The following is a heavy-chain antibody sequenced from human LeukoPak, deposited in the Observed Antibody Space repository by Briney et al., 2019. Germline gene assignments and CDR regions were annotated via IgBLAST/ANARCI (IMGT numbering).Heavy chain of an antibody. CDR3: AKDVLFRPNYDFWSGYYFDY. Sequence: GGSLRLSCAASGFTFSSYAMSWVRQAPGKGLEWVSAISGSGGSTYYADSVKGRFTISRDNSKNTLYLQMNSLRAEDTAVYYCAKDVLFRPNYDFWSGYYFDYRGQGTLVTVSS. V-gene: IGHV3-23*01. CDR1: GFTFSSYA. CDR2: ISGSGGST. J-gene: IGHJ4*02. D-gene: IGHD3-3*01.